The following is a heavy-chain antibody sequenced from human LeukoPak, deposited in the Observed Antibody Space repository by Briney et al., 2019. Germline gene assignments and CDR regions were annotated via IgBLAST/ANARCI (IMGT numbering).Heavy chain of an antibody. CDR2: ISPTGAGT. V-gene: IGHV3-23*01. D-gene: IGHD2-2*02. CDR1: GFTFNGYA. Sequence: GGSLRLSCAASGFTFNGYAMSWVRQAPGKGLEWVSAISPTGAGTYYADSVRGLFTISRDNSKNTLYLQMNSLRAEDTAVYYCAKYTERAFDIWGQGTMVTVSS. CDR3: AKYTERAFDI. J-gene: IGHJ3*02.